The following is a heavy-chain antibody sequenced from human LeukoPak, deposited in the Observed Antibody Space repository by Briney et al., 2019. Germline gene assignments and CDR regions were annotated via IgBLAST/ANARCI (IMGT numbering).Heavy chain of an antibody. D-gene: IGHD1-1*01. V-gene: IGHV4-59*01. CDR1: GGSISRYF. Sequence: SETLTLTCTVSGGSISRYFWNWIRQPPGKGLEWIGYIYYSGSTNYNPSLRSRVTISVDTSKNAFSLKLTSVTAADTAVYYCARGGVSGTTLDYWGQGTLVTVSS. J-gene: IGHJ4*02. CDR2: IYYSGST. CDR3: ARGGVSGTTLDY.